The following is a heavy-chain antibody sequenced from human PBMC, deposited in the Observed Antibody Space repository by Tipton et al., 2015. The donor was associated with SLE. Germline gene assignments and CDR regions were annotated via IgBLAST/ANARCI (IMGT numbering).Heavy chain of an antibody. CDR1: GFKISDYW. V-gene: IGHV3-74*01. J-gene: IGHJ3*02. D-gene: IGHD3-10*01. CDR2: LNSDESST. CDR3: ARARSGVGSDFDI. Sequence: GSLRLSCAASGFKISDYWMYWVRQAPGKGLVWVSRLNSDESSTGYADFVKGRFTISRDNDKNTAYLQMNSLRAEDTAVYYCARARSGVGSDFDIWGRGTKVTVSS.